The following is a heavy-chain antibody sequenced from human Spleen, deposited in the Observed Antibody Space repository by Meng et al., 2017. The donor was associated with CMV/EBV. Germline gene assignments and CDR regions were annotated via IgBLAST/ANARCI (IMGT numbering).Heavy chain of an antibody. CDR3: ARDGRYCSSTSCYMSYDFWSGYPPFYYYYGMDV. V-gene: IGHV3-21*01. CDR1: GFTFSSYS. J-gene: IGHJ6*02. Sequence: GGSLRLSCAASGFTFSSYSMNWVRQAPGKGLAWVSSISSSSSYIYYADSVKGRFTISRDNAKNSLYLQMNSLRAEDTAVYYCARDGRYCSSTSCYMSYDFWSGYPPFYYYYGMDVWGQGTTVTVSS. D-gene: IGHD2-2*02. CDR2: ISSSSSYI.